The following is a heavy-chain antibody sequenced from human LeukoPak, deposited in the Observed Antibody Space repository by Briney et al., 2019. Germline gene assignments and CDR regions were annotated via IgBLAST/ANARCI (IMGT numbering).Heavy chain of an antibody. J-gene: IGHJ4*02. CDR3: ARGNGYYDSSGYPSTGVDY. CDR1: GGSISSYY. CDR2: IYYSGST. Sequence: SETLSLTCSVSGGSISSYYWSWIRQPPGKGLEWIGYIYYSGSTNYNPSLKSRVTISVDTSKNQFSLKLSSVTAADTAVYYCARGNGYYDSSGYPSTGVDYWGQGTLVTVSS. D-gene: IGHD3-22*01. V-gene: IGHV4-59*12.